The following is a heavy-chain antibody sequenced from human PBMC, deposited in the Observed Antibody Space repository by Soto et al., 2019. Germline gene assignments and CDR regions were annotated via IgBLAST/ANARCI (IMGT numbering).Heavy chain of an antibody. CDR1: GGSISSGDYY. CDR2: IYYSGST. Sequence: TLSLTCTVSGGSISSGDYYWSWIRQPPGKGLEWIGYIYYSGSTYYNPSLKSRVTISVDTSKNQFSLKLSSVTAADTAVYYCARDDSSGSRPDYWGQGTLVTVSS. J-gene: IGHJ4*02. CDR3: ARDDSSGSRPDY. V-gene: IGHV4-30-4*01. D-gene: IGHD3-22*01.